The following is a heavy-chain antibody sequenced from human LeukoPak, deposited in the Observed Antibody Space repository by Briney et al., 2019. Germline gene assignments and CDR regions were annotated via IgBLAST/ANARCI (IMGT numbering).Heavy chain of an antibody. Sequence: GGSLRLSCAASAFTFSRHSMNWVRQAPGKGLEWVSSSSTSSSYIYYADSVKGRFTISRDNAKNSLYLQMNSLRAEDTAVYYCARDLHTAYYYYMDVWGKGTTVTVSS. CDR3: ARDLHTAYYYYMDV. V-gene: IGHV3-21*01. J-gene: IGHJ6*03. CDR1: AFTFSRHS. CDR2: SSTSSSYI.